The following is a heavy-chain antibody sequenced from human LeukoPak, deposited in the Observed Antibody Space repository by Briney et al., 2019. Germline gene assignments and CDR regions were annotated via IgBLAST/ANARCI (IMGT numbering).Heavy chain of an antibody. CDR1: GFTFSAKA. J-gene: IGHJ4*02. CDR3: AKDLRRAIVGATGDY. V-gene: IGHV3-23*01. CDR2: ISGSGGST. Sequence: GGPRGPSFAAPGFTFSAKAMSWARKAPGKGREWVQPISGSGGSTYYADSVKGRFTISRDNSKNTLYLQMNSLRAEDTAVYYCAKDLRRAIVGATGDYWGQGTLVTVSS. D-gene: IGHD1-26*01.